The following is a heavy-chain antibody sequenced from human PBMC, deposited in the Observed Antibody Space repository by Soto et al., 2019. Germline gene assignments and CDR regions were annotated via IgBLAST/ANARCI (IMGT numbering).Heavy chain of an antibody. CDR3: ASYTVVAATRGF. D-gene: IGHD2-15*01. CDR1: GFTFSSYS. J-gene: IGHJ4*02. CDR2: ISSSSSTI. Sequence: PGGSLRLSCAASGFTFSSYSMNWVRQAPGKGLEWVSYISSSSSTIYYADSVKGRFTISRDNAKNSLHLQMNSLRAEDTAVYYCASYTVVAATRGFWGQGTLVTVSS. V-gene: IGHV3-48*01.